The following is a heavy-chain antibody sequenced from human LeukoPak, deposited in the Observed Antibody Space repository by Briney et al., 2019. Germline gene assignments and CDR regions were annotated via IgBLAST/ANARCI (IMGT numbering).Heavy chain of an antibody. D-gene: IGHD1-26*01. CDR3: ARVGVGAEFDY. Sequence: PGGSLRLSCAASGFTFSSYAMHWVRQATGKGLEYVSAISSNGGSTYYANSVKGRFTISRDNSKNTLYLQMGSLRAEDMAVYYCARVGVGAEFDYWGQGTLVTVSS. J-gene: IGHJ4*02. V-gene: IGHV3-64*01. CDR2: ISSNGGST. CDR1: GFTFSSYA.